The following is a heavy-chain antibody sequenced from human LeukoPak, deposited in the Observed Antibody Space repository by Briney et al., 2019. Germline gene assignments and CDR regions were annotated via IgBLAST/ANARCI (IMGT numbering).Heavy chain of an antibody. CDR2: ISAYNGNT. J-gene: IGHJ5*02. CDR3: ARDQAIDYYDSSGNWFDP. Sequence: ASVKVSCKASGGTFSSYAISWVRQAPGQGLEWMGWISAYNGNTNYAQKLQGRVTMTTDTSTSTAYMELRSLRSDDTAVYYCARDQAIDYYDSSGNWFDPWGQGTLVTVSS. CDR1: GGTFSSYA. D-gene: IGHD3-22*01. V-gene: IGHV1-18*01.